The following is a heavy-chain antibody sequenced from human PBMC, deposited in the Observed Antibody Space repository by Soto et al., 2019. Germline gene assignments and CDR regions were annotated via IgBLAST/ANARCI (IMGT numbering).Heavy chain of an antibody. Sequence: SETLSLTCTVSGGSVGSSAYYWGWIRQPPGKGLEYIGNIYYTGTTTYNAALKSRVTISVDRSKNQISLRLTSVTAADTAVYYCESREYATSPIDTWGQGTLVTVSS. V-gene: IGHV4-39*01. J-gene: IGHJ5*02. CDR1: GGSVGSSAYY. D-gene: IGHD2-2*01. CDR2: IYYTGTT. CDR3: ESREYATSPIDT.